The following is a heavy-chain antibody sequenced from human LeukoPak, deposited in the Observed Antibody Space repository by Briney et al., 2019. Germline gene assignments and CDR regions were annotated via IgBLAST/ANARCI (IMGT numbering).Heavy chain of an antibody. CDR2: MNEDGSEK. J-gene: IGHJ4*02. D-gene: IGHD6-19*01. Sequence: PGGSLRLSCAASGFTFSRYWMTWARQAPGKGLDWVASMNEDGSEKYYADSVKGRFTISRDNAKSTLYMQMNGLRFEDTAVYFCARIRESGWELLIDYWGQGTLVTVSS. CDR3: ARIRESGWELLIDY. CDR1: GFTFSRYW. V-gene: IGHV3-7*01.